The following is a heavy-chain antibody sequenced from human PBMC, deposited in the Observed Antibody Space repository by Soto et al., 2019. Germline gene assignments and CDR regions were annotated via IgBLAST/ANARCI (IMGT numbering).Heavy chain of an antibody. D-gene: IGHD5-12*01. CDR1: GGSISSGGYY. Sequence: SLTCTVSGGSISSGGYYWSWIRQHPGKGLEWIGYIYYSGSTYYNPSLKSRVTISVDTSKNQFSLKLSSVTAADTAVYYCARGAVDIVATIYFDYWGQGTLVTVSS. CDR3: ARGAVDIVATIYFDY. J-gene: IGHJ4*02. V-gene: IGHV4-31*03. CDR2: IYYSGST.